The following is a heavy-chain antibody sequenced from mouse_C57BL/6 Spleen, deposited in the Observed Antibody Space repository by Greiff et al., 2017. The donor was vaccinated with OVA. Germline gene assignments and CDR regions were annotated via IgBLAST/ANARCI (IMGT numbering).Heavy chain of an antibody. CDR3: AKLGYWYFDV. J-gene: IGHJ1*03. V-gene: IGHV1-69*01. D-gene: IGHD4-1*01. CDR2: IDPSDSYT. CDR1: GYTFTSYW. Sequence: VQLQQPGAELVMPGASVKLSCKASGYTFTSYWMHWVKQRPGQGLEWIGEIDPSDSYTNYNQKFKGKSTLTVDKSSSTAYMQLSSLTSEDSAVYYCAKLGYWYFDVWGTGTTVTVSS.